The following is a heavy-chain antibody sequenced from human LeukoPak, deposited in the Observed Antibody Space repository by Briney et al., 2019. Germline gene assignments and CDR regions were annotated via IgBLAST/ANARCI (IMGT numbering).Heavy chain of an antibody. Sequence: GGSLRLSCAASGFTFSSYAMHWVRQAPGKGLEWVAVISYDGSNKYYADSVKGRFTISRDNSKNTLYLQMNSLRAEDTAVYYCARERLVRGHWFDPWGQGTLVTVSS. D-gene: IGHD3-10*01. CDR3: ARERLVRGHWFDP. V-gene: IGHV3-30*04. CDR1: GFTFSSYA. J-gene: IGHJ5*02. CDR2: ISYDGSNK.